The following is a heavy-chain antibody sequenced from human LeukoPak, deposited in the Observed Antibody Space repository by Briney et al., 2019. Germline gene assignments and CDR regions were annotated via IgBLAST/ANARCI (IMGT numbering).Heavy chain of an antibody. J-gene: IGHJ3*02. CDR3: AREGIAVAGHGAFDI. CDR2: INPNSGGT. V-gene: IGHV1-2*02. CDR1: GYTFTGYY. D-gene: IGHD6-19*01. Sequence: ASVKVSCKASGYTFTGYYMHWVRQAPGQGLEWMGWINPNSGGTNYAQKFQGRVTMTRDTSIRTAYMELSRLRSDDTAVYYCAREGIAVAGHGAFDIWGQGTMVTVSS.